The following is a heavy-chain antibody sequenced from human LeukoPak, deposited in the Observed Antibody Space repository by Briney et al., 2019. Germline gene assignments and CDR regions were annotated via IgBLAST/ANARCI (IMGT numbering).Heavy chain of an antibody. CDR1: GFTFSSYW. J-gene: IGHJ4*02. D-gene: IGHD3-9*01. Sequence: PGGSLRLSCAASGFTFSSYWMHWVRQAPGKGLVWVSRINSDGSSTSYADSVKGRFTISRDNAKNSLYLQMNSLRAEDTAVYYCARVGYFDWLLFSPGTIIPHDYFDYWGQGTLVTVSS. V-gene: IGHV3-74*01. CDR3: ARVGYFDWLLFSPGTIIPHDYFDY. CDR2: INSDGSST.